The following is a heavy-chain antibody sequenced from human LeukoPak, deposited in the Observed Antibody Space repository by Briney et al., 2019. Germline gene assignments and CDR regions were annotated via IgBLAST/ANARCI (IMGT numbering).Heavy chain of an antibody. V-gene: IGHV5-51*01. J-gene: IGHJ6*03. D-gene: IGHD3-3*01. CDR3: ARHAARYDNWNGFQLNYYYYMDV. CDR2: IYPGDSDT. Sequence: GESLTISCQTSGYSFPSYWIGWVRQMPGKGLEWMGIIYPGDSDTKYSPSFQGQVTILADKSINTAYLQWSSLKASDTAMYYCARHAARYDNWNGFQLNYYYYMDVWGNGTAVTVSS. CDR1: GYSFPSYW.